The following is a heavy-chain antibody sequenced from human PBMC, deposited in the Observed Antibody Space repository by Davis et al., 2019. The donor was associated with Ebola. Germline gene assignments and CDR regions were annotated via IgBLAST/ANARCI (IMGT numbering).Heavy chain of an antibody. Sequence: ASVKVSCKASGYTFTSYGISWVRQAPGQGLEWMGWINAGNGNTKYSQKFQGRVTITRDTSASTAYMELSSLRSEDTAVYYCARGEQWLTFDYWGQGTLVTVSS. V-gene: IGHV1-3*01. J-gene: IGHJ4*02. CDR2: INAGNGNT. CDR3: ARGEQWLTFDY. D-gene: IGHD6-19*01. CDR1: GYTFTSYG.